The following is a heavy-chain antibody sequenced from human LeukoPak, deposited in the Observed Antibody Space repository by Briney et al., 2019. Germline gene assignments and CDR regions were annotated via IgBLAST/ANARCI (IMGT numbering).Heavy chain of an antibody. CDR2: IWYDGSNK. Sequence: GGSLRLSCAASGFTFSSYGMHWVRQAPGKGLEWVAVIWYDGSNKYYADSVKGRFTISRDNSKNTFYLQMNSLRVDDTAIYYCAKEGIYLKSSLEDWGQGTLVTVSS. D-gene: IGHD5-12*01. J-gene: IGHJ4*02. CDR1: GFTFSSYG. V-gene: IGHV3-33*06. CDR3: AKEGIYLKSSLED.